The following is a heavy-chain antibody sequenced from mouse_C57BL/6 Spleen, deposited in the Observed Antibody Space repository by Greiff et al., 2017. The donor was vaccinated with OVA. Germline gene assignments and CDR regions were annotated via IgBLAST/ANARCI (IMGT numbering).Heavy chain of an antibody. Sequence: EVQGVESGGDLVKPGGSLKLSCAASGFTFSSYGMSWVRQTPDKRLEWVATISSGGSYTYYPDSVKGRFTISRDNAKNTLYLQMSRLKSEDTAMYYCARHENDYEDYAMDYWGQGTSVTVSS. CDR2: ISSGGSYT. V-gene: IGHV5-6*01. CDR3: ARHENDYEDYAMDY. CDR1: GFTFSSYG. D-gene: IGHD2-4*01. J-gene: IGHJ4*01.